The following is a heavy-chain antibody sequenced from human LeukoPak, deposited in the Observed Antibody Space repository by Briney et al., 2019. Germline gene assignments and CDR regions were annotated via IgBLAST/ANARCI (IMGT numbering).Heavy chain of an antibody. D-gene: IGHD6-19*01. V-gene: IGHV5-51*01. CDR2: IYPGNSTT. CDR1: GYRFSDHW. CDR3: AWDSGGYPDF. J-gene: IGHJ4*02. Sequence: GASLKISCKGTGYRFSDHWIGGVRQTPGKGVEWMGIIYPGNSTTSYSPSFEGQVTISADKSISTAYLQWSNLKASDTAMYFCAWDSGGYPDFWGQGTLVTVTS.